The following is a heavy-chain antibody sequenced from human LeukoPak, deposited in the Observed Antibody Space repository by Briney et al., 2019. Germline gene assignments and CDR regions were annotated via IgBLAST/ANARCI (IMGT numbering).Heavy chain of an antibody. CDR3: AKGRHDRGYNQYWYFDL. CDR1: GFTFSSYA. V-gene: IGHV3-30-3*01. CDR2: ISYDGSNK. Sequence: GRSLRLSCAASGFTFSSYAMHWVRQAPGKGLEWVAVISYDGSNKYYADSVKGRFTISRDNSKNTLYLQMNSLRAEDTAVYYCAKGRHDRGYNQYWYFDLWGRGTLVTVPA. J-gene: IGHJ2*01. D-gene: IGHD5-18*01.